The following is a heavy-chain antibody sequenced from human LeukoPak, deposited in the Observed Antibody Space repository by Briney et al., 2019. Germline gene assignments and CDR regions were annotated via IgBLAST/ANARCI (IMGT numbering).Heavy chain of an antibody. CDR2: IYYSGST. D-gene: IGHD6-13*01. CDR1: GGSISSYY. Sequence: SETLSLTCTVSGGSISSYYWSWIRQPPGKGLEWIGYIYYSGSTNYNPSLKSRVTISVDTSKNQFSLKLSSVTAADTAVYYFAXXXYSSSWPPDYWGQGTLVTVSS. V-gene: IGHV4-59*08. CDR3: AXXXYSSSWPPDY. J-gene: IGHJ4*02.